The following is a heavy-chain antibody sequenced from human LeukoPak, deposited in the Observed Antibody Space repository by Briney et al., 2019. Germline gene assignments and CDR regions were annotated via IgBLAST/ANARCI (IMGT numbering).Heavy chain of an antibody. CDR1: GFTFGDYA. J-gene: IGHJ3*02. V-gene: IGHV3-49*03. D-gene: IGHD2-21*02. CDR3: TRDLPALAYCGGDCYSSDAFDI. CDR2: IRSKAYGGTT. Sequence: GGSLRLSCTASGFTFGDYAMSWFRQAPGKGLDWVGFIRSKAYGGTTEYAASVKGRFTISRDDSKSIAYLQMNSLKTEDTAVYYCTRDLPALAYCGGDCYSSDAFDIWGQGTMVTVSS.